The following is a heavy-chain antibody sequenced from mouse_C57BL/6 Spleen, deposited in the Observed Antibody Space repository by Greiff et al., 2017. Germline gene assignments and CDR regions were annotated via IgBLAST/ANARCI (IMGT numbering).Heavy chain of an antibody. CDR2: MWSGGST. Sequence: VQLQQSGPGLVQPSQSLSITCTVSGFSLTSYGVHWVRQSPGKGLEWLGVMWSGGSTDYNAAFISSLGISKVNAKSQVFLKMNSLRADDTAIYYCARIGYGGFAYWGQGTLVTVSA. J-gene: IGHJ3*01. CDR3: ARIGYGGFAY. V-gene: IGHV2-2*01. CDR1: GFSLTSYG. D-gene: IGHD2-2*01.